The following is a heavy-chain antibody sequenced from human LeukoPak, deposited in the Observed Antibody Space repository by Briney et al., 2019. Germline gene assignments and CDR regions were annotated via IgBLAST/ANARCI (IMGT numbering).Heavy chain of an antibody. CDR1: GFTFDDYA. D-gene: IGHD1-7*01. CDR2: ISWDGGST. CDR3: AKDGNFNSPYYYYYMDV. Sequence: PGGSLRLSCAASGFTFDDYAMHWVRQAPGKGLEWVSLISWDGGSTYYADSVKGRFTISRDNSKNSLYLQMNSLRAEDTALYYCAKDGNFNSPYYYYYMDVWGKGTTVTVSS. J-gene: IGHJ6*03. V-gene: IGHV3-43D*03.